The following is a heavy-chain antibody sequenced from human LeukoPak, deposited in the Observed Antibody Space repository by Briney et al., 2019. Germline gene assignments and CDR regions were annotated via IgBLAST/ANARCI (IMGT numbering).Heavy chain of an antibody. Sequence: PSETLSLTCTVSGGSISSYYWSWIRQPPGKGLEWIGYIYYSGSTHYNPSLKSRVTISVDTSKNRFSLKLSAVAAADTAVYYCARDGGGYYGSGSYSWFDPWGQGTLVTVSS. CDR2: IYYSGST. V-gene: IGHV4-59*01. CDR1: GGSISSYY. D-gene: IGHD3-10*01. CDR3: ARDGGGYYGSGSYSWFDP. J-gene: IGHJ5*02.